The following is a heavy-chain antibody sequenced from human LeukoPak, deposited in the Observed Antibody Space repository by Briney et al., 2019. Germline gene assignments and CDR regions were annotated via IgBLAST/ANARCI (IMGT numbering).Heavy chain of an antibody. Sequence: SETLSLTCTVSGGSISSYSWSWIRQPAGKGLEWIGSIYYSGSTYYNPSLKSRVTISVDTSKNQFSLKLGSVTAADTAVYYCARMAPYGDYLHDYWGQGTLVTVSS. CDR2: IYYSGST. J-gene: IGHJ4*02. D-gene: IGHD4-17*01. V-gene: IGHV4-59*05. CDR3: ARMAPYGDYLHDY. CDR1: GGSISSYS.